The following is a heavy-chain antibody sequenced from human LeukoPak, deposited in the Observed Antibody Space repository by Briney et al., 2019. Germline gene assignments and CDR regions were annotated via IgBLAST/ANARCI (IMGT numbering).Heavy chain of an antibody. CDR3: AKRVDSSGYYHIDY. D-gene: IGHD3-22*01. CDR1: GFTFSSYG. Sequence: TGGSLRLSCAASGFTFSSYGMHWVRQAPGKGLEWVAVISYDGSNKYYADSVKGRFTISRDNSKNTLYLQMNSLRAEDTAVYYCAKRVDSSGYYHIDYWGQGTLVTVSS. V-gene: IGHV3-30*18. CDR2: ISYDGSNK. J-gene: IGHJ4*02.